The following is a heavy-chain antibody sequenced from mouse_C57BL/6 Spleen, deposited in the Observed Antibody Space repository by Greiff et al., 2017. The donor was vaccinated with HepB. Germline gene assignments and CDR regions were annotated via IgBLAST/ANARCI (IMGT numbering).Heavy chain of an antibody. CDR3: ARGGYYGYYFDY. D-gene: IGHD1-1*01. J-gene: IGHJ2*01. CDR1: GYTFTSYW. Sequence: QVQLQQPGTELVKPGASVKLSCKASGYTFTSYWMHWVKQRPGQGLEWIGNINPSNGGTNYNGKFKGKATLTADKSSSTAYMQLSSLTSEDSAVYFCARGGYYGYYFDYWGQGTTLTVSS. V-gene: IGHV1-53*01. CDR2: INPSNGGT.